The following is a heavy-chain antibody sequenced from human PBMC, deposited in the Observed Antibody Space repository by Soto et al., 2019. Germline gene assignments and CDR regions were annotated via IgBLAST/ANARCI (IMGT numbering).Heavy chain of an antibody. Sequence: QVQLVESGGGVVQPGRSLRLSCAASGFTFSSYGMHWVRQAPGKGLEWVAVISYDGSNKYYADSVKGRFTISRDNSKNTLYLQMNSLRAEDTAVYYCAKDWDNSSWYDYWGQGTLVTVSS. CDR1: GFTFSSYG. D-gene: IGHD6-13*01. V-gene: IGHV3-30*18. J-gene: IGHJ4*02. CDR2: ISYDGSNK. CDR3: AKDWDNSSWYDY.